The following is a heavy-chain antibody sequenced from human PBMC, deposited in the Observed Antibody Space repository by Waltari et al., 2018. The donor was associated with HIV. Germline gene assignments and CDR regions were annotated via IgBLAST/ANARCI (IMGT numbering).Heavy chain of an antibody. CDR1: GYSVTNYW. J-gene: IGHJ6*02. D-gene: IGHD3-16*01. Sequence: VQLVQSGADVKKPGESLKISCRGSGYSVTNYWIGWVREMPGKGLEWMGTIYGGNADTTYIPSSQAQVTISAQKSTSTAYLQWSRLKASDTAMYYCALLAWGTAIDSGNYYHGMDVWGQGTTGTVSS. CDR3: ALLAWGTAIDSGNYYHGMDV. CDR2: IYGGNADT. V-gene: IGHV5-51*01.